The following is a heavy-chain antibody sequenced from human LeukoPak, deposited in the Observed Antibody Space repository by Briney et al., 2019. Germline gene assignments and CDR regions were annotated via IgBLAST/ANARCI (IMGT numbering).Heavy chain of an antibody. Sequence: GGSLRLSCAASGFTFSSSWMSWVRQAPEKGLEWVANINQDGSVKQYVGSVKGRFTISRDNAKNSLYLQMNSLRAEDTAVYYCASGDVFNYWGQGTLVPVSS. CDR3: ASGDVFNY. D-gene: IGHD4-17*01. V-gene: IGHV3-7*01. J-gene: IGHJ4*02. CDR2: INQDGSVK. CDR1: GFTFSSSW.